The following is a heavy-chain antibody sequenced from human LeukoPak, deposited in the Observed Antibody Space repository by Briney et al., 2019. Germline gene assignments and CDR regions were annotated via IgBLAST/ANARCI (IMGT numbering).Heavy chain of an antibody. V-gene: IGHV3-23*01. CDR1: GFPFSNYA. Sequence: GGSLRLSFAPSGFPFSNYAFSGFPQARGRGLGWVSDISDTGGSTNYVGSAKGRFTISRDNSKNTLHLHMNSLRVEDTAVYYCARKGNGALDIWGQGTMVTVSS. D-gene: IGHD1-1*01. CDR3: ARKGNGALDI. J-gene: IGHJ3*02. CDR2: ISDTGGST.